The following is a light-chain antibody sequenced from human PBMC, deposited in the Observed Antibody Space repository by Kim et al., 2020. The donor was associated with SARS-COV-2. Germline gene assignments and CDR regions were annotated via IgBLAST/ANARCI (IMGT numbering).Light chain of an antibody. V-gene: IGKV1-5*03. CDR2: RAS. J-gene: IGKJ2*01. CDR1: QRIDTS. Sequence: LSASVGDRVTITCRASQRIDTSLALFQQRSGKAPKVLIYRASNLESGVPSRFSGSGSGTEFNLTISSLQPDDFATYYCQQYYRYSSFGQGTKLEI. CDR3: QQYYRYSS.